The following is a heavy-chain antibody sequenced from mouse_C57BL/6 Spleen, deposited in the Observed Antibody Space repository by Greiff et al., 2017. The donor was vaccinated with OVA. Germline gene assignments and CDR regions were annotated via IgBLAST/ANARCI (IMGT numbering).Heavy chain of an antibody. V-gene: IGHV1-62-2*01. D-gene: IGHD1-1*01. J-gene: IGHJ2*01. CDR1: GYTFTEYT. CDR3: ARHEWGEDYDGSRENFDY. Sequence: QVQLQQSGAELVKPGASVKLSCKASGYTFTEYTIHWVKQRSGQGLEWIGWFYPGSGSIKYNEKFKDKATLTADKSSSTVYMELSRLTSEDSAVYFCARHEWGEDYDGSRENFDYWGQGTTLTVSS. CDR2: FYPGSGSI.